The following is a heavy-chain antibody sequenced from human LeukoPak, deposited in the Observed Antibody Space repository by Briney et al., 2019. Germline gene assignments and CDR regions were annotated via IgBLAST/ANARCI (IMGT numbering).Heavy chain of an antibody. Sequence: GGSLRLSCAASGFTFSSYWMHWVRHAPGKGVVWVSRINSDGSSTSYADSVKGRFTISRDNAKNTLYLQMNSLRAEDTAVYHCARGLQVWWPRRGDYFDYWGQGTLVTVSS. CDR3: ARGLQVWWPRRGDYFDY. D-gene: IGHD2-21*01. J-gene: IGHJ4*02. V-gene: IGHV3-74*01. CDR1: GFTFSSYW. CDR2: INSDGSST.